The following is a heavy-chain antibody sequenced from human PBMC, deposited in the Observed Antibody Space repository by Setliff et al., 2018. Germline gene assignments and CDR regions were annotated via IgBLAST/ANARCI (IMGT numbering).Heavy chain of an antibody. D-gene: IGHD2-2*01. J-gene: IGHJ4*02. V-gene: IGHV1-18*01. Sequence: ASVKVSCKASGYAFGSSGISWVRQAPGQGLEWMGWISAYNGYIVYAQKFQGRVTMTTDTSTTTAYMGVRSLRSDDTAVYYCARDRKEIVVKPPAASLDYWGQGTLVTVSS. CDR2: ISAYNGYI. CDR1: GYAFGSSG. CDR3: ARDRKEIVVKPPAASLDY.